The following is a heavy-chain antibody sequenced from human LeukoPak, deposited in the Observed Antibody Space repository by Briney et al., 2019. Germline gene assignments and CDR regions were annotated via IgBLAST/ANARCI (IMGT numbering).Heavy chain of an antibody. J-gene: IGHJ4*02. CDR3: ARDRGRTVVTPGPFSSDY. CDR2: ISAYNGNT. CDR1: GYTFTSYG. V-gene: IGHV1-18*01. D-gene: IGHD4-23*01. Sequence: GASVKVSCKASGYTFTSYGISWVRQAPGQGLEWVGWISAYNGNTNYAQKPQGRVTMTTDTSTSTAYMEVRSLRSDDTAMYYCARDRGRTVVTPGPFSSDYWGQGTLVTVSS.